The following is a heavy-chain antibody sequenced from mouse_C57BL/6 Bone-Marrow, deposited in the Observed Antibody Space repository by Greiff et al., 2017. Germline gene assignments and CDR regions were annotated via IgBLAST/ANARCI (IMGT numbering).Heavy chain of an antibody. CDR2: IDPANGNT. D-gene: IGHD2-5*01. CDR3: ASMGSNYPY. J-gene: IGHJ3*01. CDR1: GFTIKNTY. V-gene: IGHV14-3*01. Sequence: VHVKQSVAELVRPGASVKLSCTASGFTIKNTYMHWVKQRPEQGLEWIGRIDPANGNTKYAPKFQGKATITADTSSNTAYLQLSSLTSEDTAIYYCASMGSNYPYGGQGTLVTVSA.